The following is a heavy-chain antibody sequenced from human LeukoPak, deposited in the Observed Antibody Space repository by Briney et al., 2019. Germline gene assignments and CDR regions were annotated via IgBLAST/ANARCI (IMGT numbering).Heavy chain of an antibody. CDR3: VRATAAGSGRAFDY. D-gene: IGHD3-10*01. Sequence: SETLSLTCAVYGESISDYYWTWIRQFPGKGLEWIGEIHHSKGTNYNPSLKSRLTMSVDRSKNQFSLKLSSVTPADTAIYYCVRATAAGSGRAFDYWAQGSLVPVSS. J-gene: IGHJ4*02. CDR2: IHHSKGT. CDR1: GESISDYY. V-gene: IGHV4-34*01.